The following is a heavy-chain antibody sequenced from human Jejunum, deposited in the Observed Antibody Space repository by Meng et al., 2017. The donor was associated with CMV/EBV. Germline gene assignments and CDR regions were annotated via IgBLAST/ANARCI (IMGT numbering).Heavy chain of an antibody. Sequence: FLFSNFAMHWVRHAPGKGLEWISVISYDGSHAYYADSIQGRFNVSRDNSNNILYLQMSSLRPEDTAVYYCARERLDGGNSEFFAYWGQGALVTVSS. CDR3: ARERLDGGNSEFFAY. V-gene: IGHV3-30*03. D-gene: IGHD4-23*01. CDR2: ISYDGSHA. J-gene: IGHJ4*02. CDR1: FLFSNFA.